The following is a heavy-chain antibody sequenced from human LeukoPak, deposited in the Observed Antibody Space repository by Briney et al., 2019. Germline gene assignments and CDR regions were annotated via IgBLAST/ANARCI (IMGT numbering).Heavy chain of an antibody. D-gene: IGHD3-22*01. CDR1: GFTFSSYS. CDR2: ISSSSSYI. Sequence: GGSLRLSCAASGFTFSSYSMNWVRQAPGKGLEWVSSISSSSSYIYYADSVKGRFTISRDNVKNSPYLQMNSLRAEDTAVYYCARGDSSGYYPHAFDIWGQGTMVTVSS. V-gene: IGHV3-21*01. J-gene: IGHJ3*02. CDR3: ARGDSSGYYPHAFDI.